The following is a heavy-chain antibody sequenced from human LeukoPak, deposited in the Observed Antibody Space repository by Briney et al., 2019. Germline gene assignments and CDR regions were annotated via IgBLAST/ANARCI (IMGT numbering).Heavy chain of an antibody. J-gene: IGHJ4*02. D-gene: IGHD6-13*01. V-gene: IGHV3-21*01. CDR2: ISSSSTYI. CDR3: ARDIGSNWFYYFDY. Sequence: GESLKISCAASGFTFSSYSMNWVRQVPGKGLEWVSSISSSSTYIYYADSVKGRFTISRDNAKNSLYLQMNSLRAEDTAMYYCARDIGSNWFYYFDYWGQGTLVTVSS. CDR1: GFTFSSYS.